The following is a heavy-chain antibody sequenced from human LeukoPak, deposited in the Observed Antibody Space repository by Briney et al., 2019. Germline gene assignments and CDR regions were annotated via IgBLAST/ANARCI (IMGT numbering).Heavy chain of an antibody. D-gene: IGHD4-17*01. CDR3: AKDGDDGDYVGGWFDP. J-gene: IGHJ5*02. Sequence: GGSLRLSCAASGFTFSSYAMSWVRQAPGKGLEWVSAISGSGGSTYYADSVKGRFTISRDNSKYTLYLQMNSLRAEDTAVYYCAKDGDDGDYVGGWFDPWGQGTLVTVSS. CDR2: ISGSGGST. CDR1: GFTFSSYA. V-gene: IGHV3-23*01.